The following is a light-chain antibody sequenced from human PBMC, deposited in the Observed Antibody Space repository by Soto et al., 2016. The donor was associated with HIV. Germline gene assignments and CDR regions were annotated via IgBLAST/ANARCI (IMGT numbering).Light chain of an antibody. CDR3: QVWDGTSDQLYV. V-gene: IGLV3-21*02. CDR1: NIGSKN. CDR2: DDF. J-gene: IGLJ1*01. Sequence: SYVLTQPPSVSVAPGQTARITCGGNNIGSKNVHWYQQKPGQAPVLVVSDDFDRPSGLPARFSGFHSGNTATLTITRVEAGDEADYYCQVWDGTSDQLYVFGAGTTVTVL.